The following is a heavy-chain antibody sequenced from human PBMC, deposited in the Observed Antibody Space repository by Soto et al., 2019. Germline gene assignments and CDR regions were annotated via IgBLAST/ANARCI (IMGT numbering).Heavy chain of an antibody. CDR1: GGSISSGDYY. D-gene: IGHD3-10*01. CDR3: ARVADRPMVRGVPDY. J-gene: IGHJ4*02. V-gene: IGHV4-30-4*01. CDR2: IYYSGST. Sequence: SETLSLTCTVSGGSISSGDYYWSWIRQPPGKGLEWIGYIYYSGSTYYNPSLKSRVTISVDTSKNQFSLKLSSVTAADTAVYYCARVADRPMVRGVPDYWGQGTLVTVSS.